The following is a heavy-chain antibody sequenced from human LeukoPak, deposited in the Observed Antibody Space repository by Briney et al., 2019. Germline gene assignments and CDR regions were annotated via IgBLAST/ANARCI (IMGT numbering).Heavy chain of an antibody. CDR1: GFTFGDYA. J-gene: IGHJ4*02. CDR2: IRRKVYGGTP. V-gene: IGHV3-49*04. CDR3: TRDQTPYY. Sequence: GGSLRLSCIASGFTFGDYAMTWVRQAPGKGLEWVGFIRRKVYGGTPEYAASVKGRFTISRGDSKGIAYLQMNSLKTEDTAVYYCTRDQTPYYWGQGTLVTVSS.